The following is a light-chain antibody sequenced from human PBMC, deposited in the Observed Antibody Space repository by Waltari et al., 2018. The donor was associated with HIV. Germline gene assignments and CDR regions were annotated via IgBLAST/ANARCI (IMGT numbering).Light chain of an antibody. Sequence: QSVLTQPPSASGTPGQRVTISCSGGSSNIGSNSVHWYQHLPGTAPRLLLYSTNQRPSRVPDRFSGSKSGTSASLAISGLQSEDEADYYCATWDDTLNGVIFGGGTKLTVL. CDR2: STN. CDR1: SSNIGSNS. J-gene: IGLJ2*01. V-gene: IGLV1-44*01. CDR3: ATWDDTLNGVI.